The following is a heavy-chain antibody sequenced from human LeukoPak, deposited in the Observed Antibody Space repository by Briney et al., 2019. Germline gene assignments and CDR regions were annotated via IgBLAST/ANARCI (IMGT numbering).Heavy chain of an antibody. Sequence: PSETLSLTCTVSGGSISSYYWSWIRQPPGKGLEWIGYIYYSGSTNYNPSLKSRVTISVDTSKNQFSLKLSSVTAADTAVYYCARSGLLLLAWFDPWGQGTLVTVSS. D-gene: IGHD2/OR15-2a*01. J-gene: IGHJ5*02. CDR3: ARSGLLLLAWFDP. V-gene: IGHV4-59*01. CDR2: IYYSGST. CDR1: GGSISSYY.